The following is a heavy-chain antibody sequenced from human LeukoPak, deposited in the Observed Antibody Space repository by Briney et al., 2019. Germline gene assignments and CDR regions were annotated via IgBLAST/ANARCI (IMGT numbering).Heavy chain of an antibody. CDR2: IKQDGSEK. Sequence: GGSLRLSCAASGFTFSSYWMSWVRQAPGKGLEWVANIKQDGSEKYYVDSVKGRFTISRDNAKNSLYLQMNSLRAEDTAVYYCAREYCGGDCYLSYYCYYYMDVWGKGTTVTVSS. V-gene: IGHV3-7*01. D-gene: IGHD2-21*02. J-gene: IGHJ6*03. CDR1: GFTFSSYW. CDR3: AREYCGGDCYLSYYCYYYMDV.